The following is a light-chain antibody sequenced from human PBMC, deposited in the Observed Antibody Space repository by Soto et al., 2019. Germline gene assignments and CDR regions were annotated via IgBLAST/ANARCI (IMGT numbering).Light chain of an antibody. CDR2: GNS. Sequence: QPLLTQPPSVSGAPGQRVTISCTGSSSNIGAGYDVHWYQQLPGTAPKLLIYGNSNRPSGVPDRFSGSKSGTSASLAITGLQAEDEADYYCQSYDSSVSKVVFGGGTKLTVL. CDR1: SSNIGAGYD. J-gene: IGLJ2*01. CDR3: QSYDSSVSKVV. V-gene: IGLV1-40*01.